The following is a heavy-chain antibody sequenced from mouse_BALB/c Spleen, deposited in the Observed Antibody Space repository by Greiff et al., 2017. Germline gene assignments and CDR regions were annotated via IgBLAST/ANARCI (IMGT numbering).Heavy chain of an antibody. D-gene: IGHD2-12*01. Sequence: EVQLQQSGPELVKPGASVKISCKASGYTFTDYNMHWVKQSHGKSLEWIGYIYPYNGGTGYNQKFKSKATLTVDNSSSTAYMELRSLTSEDSAVYYCARDDVGFAYWGQGTLVTVSA. J-gene: IGHJ3*01. CDR1: GYTFTDYN. CDR2: IYPYNGGT. CDR3: ARDDVGFAY. V-gene: IGHV1S29*02.